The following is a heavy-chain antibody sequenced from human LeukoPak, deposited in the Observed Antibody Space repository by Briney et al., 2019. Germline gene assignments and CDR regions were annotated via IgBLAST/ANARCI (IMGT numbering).Heavy chain of an antibody. CDR2: ISGSGGST. CDR3: ARAPRGYSYGALFDY. D-gene: IGHD5-18*01. CDR1: GFTYSSYA. V-gene: IGHV3-23*01. Sequence: GGSLRLSCAASGFTYSSYAMSWVRQAPGKGLEWVSAISGSGGSTYYADSVKGRFTISRDNSKNPLYLQMNSLRAEDTAVYYCARAPRGYSYGALFDYWGQGTLVTVSS. J-gene: IGHJ4*02.